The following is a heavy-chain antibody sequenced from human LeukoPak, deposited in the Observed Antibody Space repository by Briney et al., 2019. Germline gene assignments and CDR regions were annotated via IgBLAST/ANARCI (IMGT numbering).Heavy chain of an antibody. D-gene: IGHD3-22*01. J-gene: IGHJ6*03. CDR3: ARKSSDNYYYYMDV. CDR2: ISSSSSYI. Sequence: GGSLRLSCAASGFTFSSYSMNWVRQAPGKGLEWVSSISSSSSYIYYADSVKGRFTISRDNAKNSLYLQMNSLGAEDTAVYYCARKSSDNYYYYMDVWGKGTTVTVSS. CDR1: GFTFSSYS. V-gene: IGHV3-21*01.